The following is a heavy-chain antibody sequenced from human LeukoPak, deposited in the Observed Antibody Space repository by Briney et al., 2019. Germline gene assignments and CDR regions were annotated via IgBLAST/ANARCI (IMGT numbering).Heavy chain of an antibody. J-gene: IGHJ4*02. Sequence: ASVKVSCKASGYTFTGYYMHWVRQAPGQGLEWMGRINPNSGGTNYAQKFQGRVTMSRDTSISTAYMELSRLRSDDTAVYYCAREVGYCSSTSCYGTIDYWGQGTLVTVYS. D-gene: IGHD2-2*01. CDR3: AREVGYCSSTSCYGTIDY. CDR1: GYTFTGYY. CDR2: INPNSGGT. V-gene: IGHV1-2*06.